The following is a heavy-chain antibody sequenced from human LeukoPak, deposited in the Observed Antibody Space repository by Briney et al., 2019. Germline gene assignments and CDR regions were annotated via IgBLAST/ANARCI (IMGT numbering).Heavy chain of an antibody. D-gene: IGHD1-26*01. Sequence: GGSLRLSCAATGFTFGSYAMNWVRQAPGKGLEWVSGIGHSADYTYYADSVKGRFTVSRDNSKNTLYLQMNSLRVDDTAIYFCAKVAVGSTYYFDYWGQGTLVTVSS. CDR2: IGHSADYT. CDR3: AKVAVGSTYYFDY. CDR1: GFTFGSYA. J-gene: IGHJ4*02. V-gene: IGHV3-23*01.